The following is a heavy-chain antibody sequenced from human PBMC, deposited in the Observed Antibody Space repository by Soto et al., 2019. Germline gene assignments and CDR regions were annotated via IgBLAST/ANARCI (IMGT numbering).Heavy chain of an antibody. V-gene: IGHV1-18*01. CDR3: ARKMLLRAETTEFDY. D-gene: IGHD1-26*01. CDR2: ISAYNGNT. J-gene: IGHJ4*02. Sequence: QVQLVQSGAEVKKPGASVKVSCKASGYTFTSYGISWVRQAPGQGLDRMGWISAYNGNTNYAQKLQGRVTMTPDTSTSTAYMELRSLRSDDTAVYCCARKMLLRAETTEFDYWGQGTLVTVSS. CDR1: GYTFTSYG.